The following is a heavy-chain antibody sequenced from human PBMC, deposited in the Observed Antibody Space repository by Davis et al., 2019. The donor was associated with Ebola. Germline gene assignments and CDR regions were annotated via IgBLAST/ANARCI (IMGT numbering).Heavy chain of an antibody. V-gene: IGHV1-46*03. J-gene: IGHJ3*02. CDR3: TTPGGQDSGYDVFDI. Sequence: ASVKVSCKASGYTFTHYYMHWVRQAPGKGLEWMGMINPNDGRTIYAQKFQGRVTVTRATSTTTVYMDLRSLRSEDTALYYCTTPGGQDSGYDVFDIWGQGTMVTVSS. CDR1: GYTFTHYY. CDR2: INPNDGRT. D-gene: IGHD5-12*01.